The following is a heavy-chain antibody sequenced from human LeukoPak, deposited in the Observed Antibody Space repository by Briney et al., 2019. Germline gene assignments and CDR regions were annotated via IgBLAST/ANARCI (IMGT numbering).Heavy chain of an antibody. CDR3: ASGLRYFDWLFHDAFDI. CDR2: INHSGST. Sequence: GSLRLSCAASGFTFSSYSMNWIRQPPGKGLEWIGEINHSGSTNYNPSLKSRVTISVDTSKNQFSLKLSSVTAADTAVYYCASGLRYFDWLFHDAFDIWGQGTMVTVSS. D-gene: IGHD3-9*01. CDR1: GFTFSSYS. J-gene: IGHJ3*02. V-gene: IGHV4-34*01.